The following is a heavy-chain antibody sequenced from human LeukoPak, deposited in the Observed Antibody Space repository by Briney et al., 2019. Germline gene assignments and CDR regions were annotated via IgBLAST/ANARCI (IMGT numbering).Heavy chain of an antibody. Sequence: ASAKVSCKASGYTFTSYYMHWGRQAPGQGLEWMGIINPSGGSTSYAQKFQGRVTMTRDTSTSTVHMELSSLRSEDTAVYYCARVDYWGLYYFDYWGQGTLSPSPQ. D-gene: IGHD7-27*01. J-gene: IGHJ4*02. V-gene: IGHV1-46*01. CDR2: INPSGGST. CDR1: GYTFTSYY. CDR3: ARVDYWGLYYFDY.